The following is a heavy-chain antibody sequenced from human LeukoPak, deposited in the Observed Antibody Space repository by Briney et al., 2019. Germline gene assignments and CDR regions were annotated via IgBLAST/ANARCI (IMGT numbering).Heavy chain of an antibody. Sequence: GGSLRLSCAASGFTFSSYSMNWVRQAPGKGLEWVSSISSSSSYIYYADSVKGRFTISRDNAKNSLYLQMISLRAEDTAVYYCANHWSGYNFDYWGQGTLVTVSS. V-gene: IGHV3-21*01. J-gene: IGHJ4*02. CDR2: ISSSSSYI. CDR1: GFTFSSYS. CDR3: ANHWSGYNFDY. D-gene: IGHD5-18*01.